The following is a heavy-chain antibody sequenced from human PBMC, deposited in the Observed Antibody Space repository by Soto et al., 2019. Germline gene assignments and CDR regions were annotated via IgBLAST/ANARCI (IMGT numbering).Heavy chain of an antibody. CDR2: IVVGSGNT. V-gene: IGHV1-58*01. Sequence: ASVKVSCKASAFNFFVLQWVRQARGQPLEWIGWIVVGSGNTNYAQKFQERVTITRDMSTSTAYMELSSLRSEDTAVYYCAAEFSNTHAFDDWGPGTLVTVSS. D-gene: IGHD2-2*02. CDR1: AFNFFV. CDR3: AAEFSNTHAFDD. J-gene: IGHJ4*02.